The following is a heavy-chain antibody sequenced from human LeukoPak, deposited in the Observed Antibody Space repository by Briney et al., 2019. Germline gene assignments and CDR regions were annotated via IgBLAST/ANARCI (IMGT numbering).Heavy chain of an antibody. D-gene: IGHD2-21*02. CDR3: ARDGPITANWFDP. Sequence: GALVKVSCKASGYTFTSYGISWVRQVPGQGLELVGWISAYNGDTNFAQRFHDRVTMTTDTSTSTAFMELRSLTSDDTAVYYCARDGPITANWFDPWGQGTLVIVSS. J-gene: IGHJ5*02. V-gene: IGHV1-18*01. CDR1: GYTFTSYG. CDR2: ISAYNGDT.